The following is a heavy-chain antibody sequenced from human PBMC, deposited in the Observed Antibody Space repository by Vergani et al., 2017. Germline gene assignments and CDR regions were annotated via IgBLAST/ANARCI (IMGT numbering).Heavy chain of an antibody. CDR3: ARDSSSWYNYYYYGMDV. CDR2: ISAYNGNT. J-gene: IGHJ6*02. V-gene: IGHV1-18*01. D-gene: IGHD6-13*01. CDR1: GYTFTSYG. Sequence: QVQLVQSGAEVKKPGASVKVSCKASGYTFTSYGISWVRQAPGQGLEWMGWISAYNGNTNYAQKLQGRVTMTTDTSTSTAYMELRSLRSDDTAVYYCARDSSSWYNYYYYGMDVWDQGTTVTVSS.